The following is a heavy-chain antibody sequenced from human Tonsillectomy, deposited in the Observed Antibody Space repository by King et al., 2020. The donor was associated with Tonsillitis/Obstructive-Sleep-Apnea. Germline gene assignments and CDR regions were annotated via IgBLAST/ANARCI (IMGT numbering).Heavy chain of an antibody. D-gene: IGHD3-22*01. J-gene: IGHJ3*02. CDR1: GFTFSSYW. CDR3: ARVLDYFDSSGYRAFDI. V-gene: IGHV3-7*03. Sequence: VQLVESGGGLVQPGGSLRLSCTASGFTFSSYWMTWVRQAPGKGLEWVANIREDGSEKYYEDSVKGRFTISRDNAKNSLYLQMNSLRAEDTAVYYCARVLDYFDSSGYRAFDIWGQGTMVTVSS. CDR2: IREDGSEK.